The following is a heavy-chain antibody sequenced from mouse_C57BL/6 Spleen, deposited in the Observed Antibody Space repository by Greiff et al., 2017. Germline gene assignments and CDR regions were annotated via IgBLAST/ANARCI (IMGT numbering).Heavy chain of an antibody. CDR1: GYSITSGYY. J-gene: IGHJ2*01. CDR3: ARGGDFY. V-gene: IGHV3-6*01. Sequence: EVQLVESGPGLVKPSQSLSLTCSVTGYSITSGYYWNWIRQFPGNKLEWMGYISYDGSNNYNPSLKNRISITRDTSKNQFFLKLNSVTTEDTATYYCARGGDFYWGQGTTLTVSS. CDR2: ISYDGSN.